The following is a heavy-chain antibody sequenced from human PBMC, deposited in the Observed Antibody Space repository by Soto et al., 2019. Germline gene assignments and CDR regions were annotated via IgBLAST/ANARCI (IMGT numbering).Heavy chain of an antibody. V-gene: IGHV1-3*01. CDR2: INAGNGNT. Sequence: ASVKVSCKASGYTFTSYAMHWVRHAPGQRLEWMGWINAGNGNTKYSQKFQGRVTITRDTSASTAYMELSSLRSEDTAVYYCARDSKVTGDNWFDPRGQGTPVTVSS. D-gene: IGHD4-17*01. J-gene: IGHJ5*02. CDR3: ARDSKVTGDNWFDP. CDR1: GYTFTSYA.